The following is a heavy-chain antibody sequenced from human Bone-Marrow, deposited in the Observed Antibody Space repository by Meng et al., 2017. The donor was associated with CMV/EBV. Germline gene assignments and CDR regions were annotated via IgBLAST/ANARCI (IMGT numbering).Heavy chain of an antibody. Sequence: ASVKVSCKASGYTFTGYYIHWLRHAPGQGLEWVGWINPNSGGSNYAQKFQGRVIMTRDTSITTAYMELSGLRSDDTALYYCARDGPSENYYERILVKDGAVELWGPGTMVTVSS. CDR3: ARDGPSENYYERILVKDGAVEL. J-gene: IGHJ3*01. V-gene: IGHV1-2*02. D-gene: IGHD1-26*01. CDR1: GYTFTGYY. CDR2: INPNSGGS.